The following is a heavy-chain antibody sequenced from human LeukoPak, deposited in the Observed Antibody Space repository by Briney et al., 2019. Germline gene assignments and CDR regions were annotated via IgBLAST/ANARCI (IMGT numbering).Heavy chain of an antibody. V-gene: IGHV3-23*01. Sequence: PGGSLRLSCAASGITFSSYAMSWVRQAPGKGLEWVSAISGTGGSIYYADSVKGRFTISRDNSKNTLYLQMNSLRAEDTAVYYCAIWLEEEDPWGQGTLVTVSS. CDR2: ISGTGGSI. D-gene: IGHD6-19*01. J-gene: IGHJ5*02. CDR1: GITFSSYA. CDR3: AIWLEEEDP.